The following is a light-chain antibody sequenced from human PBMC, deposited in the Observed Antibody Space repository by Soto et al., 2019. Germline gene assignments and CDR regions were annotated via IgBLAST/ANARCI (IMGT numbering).Light chain of an antibody. V-gene: IGKV1-39*01. CDR2: AAS. CDR3: QPSDSTPRFT. Sequence: DIQMTQSPSSLSASVGDRVTITCRASQSISSYLNWYQQKPGKAPKLLIYAASSLQSGVPSRFSGSGSGTDFTLTISSLQPEDFATYYCQPSDSTPRFTFGPGTKVDIK. J-gene: IGKJ3*01. CDR1: QSISSY.